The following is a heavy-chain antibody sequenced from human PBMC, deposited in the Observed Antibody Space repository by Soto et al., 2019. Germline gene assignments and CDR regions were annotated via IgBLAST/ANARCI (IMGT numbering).Heavy chain of an antibody. CDR1: EFTFSTYW. CDR3: VRGGSGTYGDYYAMDV. Sequence: EVHLAESGGGLVQPGGSLRLSCAASEFTFSTYWMHWVHQAPGKGLVWVSRINTDGSRTDYADSVRGRFTISRDDAKNTLDMQMNSLRAEDTAVYYCVRGGSGTYGDYYAMDVWGQGTTVTVSS. D-gene: IGHD1-26*01. V-gene: IGHV3-74*02. J-gene: IGHJ6*02. CDR2: INTDGSRT.